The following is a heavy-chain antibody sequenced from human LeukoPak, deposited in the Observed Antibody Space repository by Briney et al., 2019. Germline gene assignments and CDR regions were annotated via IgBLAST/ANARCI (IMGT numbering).Heavy chain of an antibody. J-gene: IGHJ4*02. V-gene: IGHV3-7*01. CDR3: ARRGGSSSSRSPIDY. CDR1: GFTFSDYW. Sequence: GGSLRLSCTASGFTFSDYWMTWVRQAPGKGPEWVANIKQDGSQRYYVDSVRGRFTISRDNAKNSLFLQMNGLRAEDTAVYYCARRGGSSSSRSPIDYWGQGTLVTVSS. D-gene: IGHD6-6*01. CDR2: IKQDGSQR.